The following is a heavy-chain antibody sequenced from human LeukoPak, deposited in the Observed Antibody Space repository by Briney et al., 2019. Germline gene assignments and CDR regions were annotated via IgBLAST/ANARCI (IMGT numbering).Heavy chain of an antibody. CDR2: ISYDGSNK. D-gene: IGHD2-2*01. CDR3: ARDAPYCSSTSCHSAFDI. Sequence: PGGSLRLSCAASGFTFSSYGMHWVRQAPGKGLEWVAVISYDGSNKYYADSVKGRFTISRDNSKNTLYLQMNSLRAEDTAVYYCARDAPYCSSTSCHSAFDIWGQGTMVTVSS. CDR1: GFTFSSYG. V-gene: IGHV3-30*03. J-gene: IGHJ3*02.